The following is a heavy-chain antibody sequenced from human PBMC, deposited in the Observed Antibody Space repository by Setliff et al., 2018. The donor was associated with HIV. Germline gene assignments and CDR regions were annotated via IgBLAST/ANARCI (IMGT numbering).Heavy chain of an antibody. CDR1: GFSFRDYW. Sequence: GGSLRLSCTASGFSFRDYWMTWVRQAPGKGLEWVGQIKSKTDGGTTQIGTPVKGRFTISRDDSKSIAYLQMNSLKTDDTAVYYCTGSQYCSGGSCYHNFDYWGQGTLVTVSS. D-gene: IGHD2-15*01. J-gene: IGHJ4*02. CDR3: TGSQYCSGGSCYHNFDY. V-gene: IGHV3-15*01. CDR2: IKSKTDGGTT.